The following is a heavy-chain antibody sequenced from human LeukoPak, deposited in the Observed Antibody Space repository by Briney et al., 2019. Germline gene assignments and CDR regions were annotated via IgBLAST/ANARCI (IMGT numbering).Heavy chain of an antibody. Sequence: GGSLRLSCAASGFTFSSYDMHWVRQATGKGLEWVSAIGTAGDTYYPGSVKGRFTISRENAKNSLYLQMSSLRAEDTAVYYCARGDSSGYYYFDYWGQGTLVTVSS. CDR1: GFTFSSYD. J-gene: IGHJ4*02. V-gene: IGHV3-13*01. D-gene: IGHD3-22*01. CDR2: IGTAGDT. CDR3: ARGDSSGYYYFDY.